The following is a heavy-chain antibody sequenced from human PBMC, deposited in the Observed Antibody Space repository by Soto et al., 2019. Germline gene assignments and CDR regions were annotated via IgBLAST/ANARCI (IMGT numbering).Heavy chain of an antibody. D-gene: IGHD3-22*01. J-gene: IGHJ4*02. Sequence: EVQLVESGGGLVQPGWSLRLSCAASGFTFSSYSMNWVRQAPGKGLEWVSYISSSSSTIYYADSVKGRFTISRDNAKNSLYLQMNSLRAEDTAVYYCARDSDDSSGYYLLGVYYFDYWGQGTLVTVSS. CDR3: ARDSDDSSGYYLLGVYYFDY. CDR2: ISSSSSTI. CDR1: GFTFSSYS. V-gene: IGHV3-48*01.